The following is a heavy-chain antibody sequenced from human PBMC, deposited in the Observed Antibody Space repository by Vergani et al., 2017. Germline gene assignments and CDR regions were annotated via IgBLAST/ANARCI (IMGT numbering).Heavy chain of an antibody. CDR2: MNPNRGNT. J-gene: IGHJ6*02. CDR1: GYTFTSYD. D-gene: IGHD6-19*01. Sequence: QVQLVQSGAEVKKPGASVKVSCKASGYTFTSYDINWVRQATGQGLEWMGWMNPNRGNTGYAQKFQGRVTITRNTSISTAYMELSSLRSEDTAVYYCARGGPRIAVACTSYYYYGMDVWGQGTTVTVSS. V-gene: IGHV1-8*03. CDR3: ARGGPRIAVACTSYYYYGMDV.